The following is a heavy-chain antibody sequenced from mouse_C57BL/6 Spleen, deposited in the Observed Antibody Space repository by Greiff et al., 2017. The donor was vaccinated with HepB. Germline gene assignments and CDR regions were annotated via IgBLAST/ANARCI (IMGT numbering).Heavy chain of an antibody. CDR1: GYTFTEYT. CDR3: ARHEGATVGGYFYY. V-gene: IGHV1-62-2*01. CDR2: FYPGSGSI. Sequence: QVQLQQSGAELVKPGASVKLSCKASGYTFTEYTIHWVKQRSGQGLGWIGWFYPGSGSITYNERFKDKATLTADKSYSTVYMELSRLTSEDSEVYFCARHEGATVGGYFYYWGQGATLTVSS. J-gene: IGHJ2*01. D-gene: IGHD1-1*01.